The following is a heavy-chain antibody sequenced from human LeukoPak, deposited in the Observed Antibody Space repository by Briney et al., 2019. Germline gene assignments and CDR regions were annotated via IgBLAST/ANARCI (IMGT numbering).Heavy chain of an antibody. J-gene: IGHJ4*02. CDR1: GFSLSTSGVG. Sequence: SGPTLVNPTQTLTLTCTFSGFSLSTSGVGVGWIRQPPGKALEWLALIYWNDDKRYSPSLKSRLTITKDTSKNQVVLTMTNMDPVDTATYYCAHRRSYGSGSYYNERPFDYWGQGTLVTVSS. CDR3: AHRRSYGSGSYYNERPFDY. CDR2: IYWNDDK. D-gene: IGHD3-10*01. V-gene: IGHV2-5*01.